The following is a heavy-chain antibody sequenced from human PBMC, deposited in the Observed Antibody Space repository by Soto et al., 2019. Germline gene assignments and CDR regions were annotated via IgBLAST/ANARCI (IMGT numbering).Heavy chain of an antibody. D-gene: IGHD5-12*01. CDR2: ISYDGNNK. CDR3: ASLDVILGGYNEGVS. CDR1: VFTFSSYA. J-gene: IGHJ5*02. V-gene: IGHV3-30-3*01. Sequence: PGGSLRLSCAASVFTFSSYAMHWVRQAPGKGLEWVALISYDGNNKYYANSVKGRFTISRDNSKNTLYLQMNSLRAEDTAVFYCASLDVILGGYNEGVSWAQRTLVPVSS.